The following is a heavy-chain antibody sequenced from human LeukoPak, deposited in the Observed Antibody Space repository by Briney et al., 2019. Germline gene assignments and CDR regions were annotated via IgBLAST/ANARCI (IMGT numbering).Heavy chain of an antibody. J-gene: IGHJ4*02. CDR2: IYVSGST. CDR1: GGSISSYY. CDR3: ARSNYDILTGYSLYFDY. V-gene: IGHV4-4*07. D-gene: IGHD3-9*01. Sequence: PSETLSLTCTVSGGSISSYYWSWIRQPAGKGLEWIGCIYVSGSTNYNPSLKSRVTMSVDTSKNQFSLRLSSVTAADTAVYYCARSNYDILTGYSLYFDYWGQGTLVTVSS.